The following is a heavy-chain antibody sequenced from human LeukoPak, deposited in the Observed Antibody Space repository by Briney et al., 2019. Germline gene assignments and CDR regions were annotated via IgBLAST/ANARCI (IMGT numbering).Heavy chain of an antibody. CDR3: SSVEHF. Sequence: GGSLRLSCSASGLTLSGYWMHWVRQIPGKGLVWVSRIDSDGSGTSYADSVKGRFTISRDDVKNMLYLQMNSLRVEDTGLYYCSSVEHFWGQGTLVTVSS. J-gene: IGHJ4*02. D-gene: IGHD1/OR15-1a*01. CDR2: IDSDGSGT. V-gene: IGHV3-74*01. CDR1: GLTLSGYW.